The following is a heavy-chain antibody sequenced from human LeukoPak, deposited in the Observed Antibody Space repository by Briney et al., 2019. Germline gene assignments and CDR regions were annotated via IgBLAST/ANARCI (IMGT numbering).Heavy chain of an antibody. J-gene: IGHJ6*02. CDR3: AKSDSSGYYGYYYGMDV. CDR2: ISGSGGST. CDR1: GFTFSSCA. D-gene: IGHD3-22*01. Sequence: GGSLRLSCAASGFTFSSCAMSWVRQAPGKGLEWVSAISGSGGSTYYADSVKGRFTISRDNSKSTLYLQMNSLRAEDTAVYYCAKSDSSGYYGYYYGMDVWGQGTTVTVSS. V-gene: IGHV3-23*01.